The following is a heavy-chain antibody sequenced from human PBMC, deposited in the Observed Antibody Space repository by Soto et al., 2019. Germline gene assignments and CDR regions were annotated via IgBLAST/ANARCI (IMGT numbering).Heavy chain of an antibody. V-gene: IGHV4-30-4*01. Sequence: PSETLSLTCTVSGGSISSGDYYWSWIRQPPGKGLERIGYIYYSGSTYYNPSLKSRVTISVDTSKNQFSLKLSSVTAADTAVYYCARSYGDYRVDYWGQGTLVTVSS. D-gene: IGHD4-17*01. J-gene: IGHJ4*02. CDR1: GGSISSGDYY. CDR2: IYYSGST. CDR3: ARSYGDYRVDY.